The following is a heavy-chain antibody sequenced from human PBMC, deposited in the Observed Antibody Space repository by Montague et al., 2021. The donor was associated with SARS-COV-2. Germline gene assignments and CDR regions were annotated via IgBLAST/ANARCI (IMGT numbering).Heavy chain of an antibody. CDR1: GDSISRYY. J-gene: IGHJ2*01. CDR3: ARAIWHLDV. Sequence: SETLSLTCSVSGDSISRYYWSWIRQSDGKGLEWIGRIYTGGYVNYNPALQSRVSMSVDTSKSQVSLNVTSVTAADTAVYYCARAIWHLDVWGRGTLVTVSS. CDR2: IYTGGYV. V-gene: IGHV4-4*07.